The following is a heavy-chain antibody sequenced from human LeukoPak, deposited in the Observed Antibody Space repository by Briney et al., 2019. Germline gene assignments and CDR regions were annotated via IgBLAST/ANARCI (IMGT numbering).Heavy chain of an antibody. D-gene: IGHD5-24*01. V-gene: IGHV1-46*01. CDR1: GYTFTIYY. CDR2: INPSGGST. J-gene: IGHJ6*02. Sequence: ASVTVSFKASGYTFTIYYMHWVRQAPGQGLELMGIINPSGGSTSYAQKFQGRVTMTRDTATSTVYMEPSSLRSEDTAVYYCAREGVEMATIRAAEYYYYYYGMDVWGQGTTVTVSS. CDR3: AREGVEMATIRAAEYYYYYYGMDV.